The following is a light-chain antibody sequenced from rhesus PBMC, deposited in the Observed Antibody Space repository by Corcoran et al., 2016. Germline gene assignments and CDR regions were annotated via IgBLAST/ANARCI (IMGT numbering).Light chain of an antibody. Sequence: QVILTQSPATLSLSPGERAILSCRASHSVSSYLAWYQQKPGQAPSLLIDGASSRATGIPDRFRCRGSGTDFHLTSRSLEPGDVRVYHCYQHSSGWTFGQGTKVEIK. J-gene: IGKJ1*01. CDR3: YQHSSGWT. CDR1: HSVSSY. CDR2: GAS. V-gene: IGKV3-10*01.